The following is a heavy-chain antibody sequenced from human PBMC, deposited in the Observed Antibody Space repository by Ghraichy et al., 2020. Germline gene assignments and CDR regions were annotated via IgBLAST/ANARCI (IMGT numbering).Heavy chain of an antibody. Sequence: GGSLRLSCAASGFTVSSNYMSWVRQAPGKGLEWVSVISSGGSTYYADSAKGRFTISRDNSKNTRYRQRNSLRAEDTAVCYCARVDTATPVDYWGQGILVTSTS. J-gene: IGHJ4*02. CDR3: ARVDTATPVDY. CDR1: GFTVSSNY. V-gene: IGHV3-66*01. CDR2: ISSGGST. D-gene: IGHD5-18*01.